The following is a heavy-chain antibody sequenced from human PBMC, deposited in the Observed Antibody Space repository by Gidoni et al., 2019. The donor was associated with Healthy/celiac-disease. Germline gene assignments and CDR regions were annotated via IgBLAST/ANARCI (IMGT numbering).Heavy chain of an antibody. CDR1: GLTFRSYA. CDR3: AKDMGRYSGSYYDY. V-gene: IGHV3-23*01. Sequence: EVQLLEYGGGLVQPGGSRRLSCAGSGLTFRSYAMSWVSQAPGKGLEWVAAISGSVDSTYYADSVKGRFTISRDNSKNTLYLQMNSLRAEDTAVYYCAKDMGRYSGSYYDYWGQGTLVTVSS. D-gene: IGHD1-26*01. J-gene: IGHJ4*02. CDR2: ISGSVDST.